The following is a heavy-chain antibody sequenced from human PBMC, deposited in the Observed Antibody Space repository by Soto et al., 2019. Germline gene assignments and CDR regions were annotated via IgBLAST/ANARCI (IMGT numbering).Heavy chain of an antibody. J-gene: IGHJ4*02. D-gene: IGHD2-8*01. Sequence: KPSETLSLTCTVSGDSVTNYFWSWMRQPPGKGLEWIGHMYHGGRTNYSRSLKSRVTMSLDSSTNRFSLNLSSVNEADTAVYFCARDPGYCTSGVCPIFHFCGQGVLVTLSS. CDR3: ARDPGYCTSGVCPIFHF. CDR2: MYHGGRT. V-gene: IGHV4-59*02. CDR1: GDSVTNYF.